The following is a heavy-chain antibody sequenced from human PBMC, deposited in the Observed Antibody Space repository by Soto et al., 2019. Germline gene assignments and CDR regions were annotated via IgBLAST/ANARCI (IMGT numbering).Heavy chain of an antibody. CDR3: TLVFSVAHPYSHF. CDR1: GITFIYAW. D-gene: IGHD2-21*01. J-gene: IGHJ4*02. V-gene: IGHV3-15*07. CDR2: IKSQAGGGTI. Sequence: EVHLVESGGGLVKPGGSLRLSCAASGITFIYAWMDWVRQAPGKRLEWVGRIKSQAGGGTIDYAAPVKGRFTTSRDDSKTTLYLQMHRLTTEATAMYYCTLVFSVAHPYSHFWDQGALVTVSS.